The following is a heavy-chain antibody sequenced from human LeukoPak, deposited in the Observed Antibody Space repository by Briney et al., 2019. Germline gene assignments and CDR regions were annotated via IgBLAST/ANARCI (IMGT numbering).Heavy chain of an antibody. J-gene: IGHJ5*02. CDR2: IIPIFGTA. Sequence: GASAKVSCKASRGTFSSYAISWVRQAPGQGLEWMGGIIPIFGTANYAQKFQGRVTITADESTSTAYMELSSLRSEDTAVYYCARDVVPAAIVNWFDPWGQGTLVTVSS. CDR1: RGTFSSYA. V-gene: IGHV1-69*13. D-gene: IGHD2-2*01. CDR3: ARDVVPAAIVNWFDP.